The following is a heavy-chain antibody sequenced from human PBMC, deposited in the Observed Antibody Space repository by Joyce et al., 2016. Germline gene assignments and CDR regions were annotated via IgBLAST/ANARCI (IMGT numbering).Heavy chain of an antibody. V-gene: IGHV3-48*03. CDR3: ARGVTTVLTGSGAFDI. J-gene: IGHJ3*02. Sequence: EVQLVESGGGLVQPGGSLRLSCEASGFIFRSYEMNWVRQAPGKGLEWVSLISISGTSIYSADSVKGRFTISRDNAKNSLFLQMNSLRAEDTAVYYCARGVTTVLTGSGAFDIWGQGALVTVSS. CDR1: GFIFRSYE. CDR2: ISISGTSI. D-gene: IGHD4/OR15-4a*01.